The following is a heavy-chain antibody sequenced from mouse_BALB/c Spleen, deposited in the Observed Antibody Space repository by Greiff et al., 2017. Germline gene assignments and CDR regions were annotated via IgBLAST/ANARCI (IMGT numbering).Heavy chain of an antibody. V-gene: IGHV5-9-4*01. D-gene: IGHD2-14*01. CDR2: ISSGGSYT. J-gene: IGHJ3*01. CDR3: ATYYRYEVPAY. CDR1: GFTFSSYA. Sequence: EVQRVESGGGLVKPGGSLKLSCAASGFTFSSYAMSWVRQSPEKRLEWVAEISSGGSYTYYPDTVTGRFTISRDNAKNTLYLEMSSLRSEDTAMYYCATYYRYEVPAYWGQGTLVTVSA.